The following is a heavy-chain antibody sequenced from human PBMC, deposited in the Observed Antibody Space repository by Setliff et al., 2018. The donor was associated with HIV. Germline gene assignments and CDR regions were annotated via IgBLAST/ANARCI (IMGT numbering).Heavy chain of an antibody. CDR1: GFSFTNAW. CDR3: TRYKLTSVMSNFDY. CDR2: IKSKTDGGTT. D-gene: IGHD1-1*01. Sequence: GGSLRLSCAASGFSFTNAWMAWVRQAPGKGLEWVGRIKSKTDGGTTDYATSVKGTFTISRDDSRNTVYLQMGSLKTEDTAVYFCTRYKLTSVMSNFDYWGLGTLVTVSS. J-gene: IGHJ4*02. V-gene: IGHV3-15*01.